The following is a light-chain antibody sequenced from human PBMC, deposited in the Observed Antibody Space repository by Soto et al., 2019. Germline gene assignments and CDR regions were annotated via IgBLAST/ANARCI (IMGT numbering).Light chain of an antibody. CDR1: SSDVGSYNL. CDR3: CSYAGSSTVV. V-gene: IGLV2-23*02. J-gene: IGLJ2*01. CDR2: EVS. Sequence: QSVLTQPASVSGSPGQSITISCTGNSSDVGSYNLVSWYQQHPGKAPKLMIYEVSTRPSGVSNRFSGSKSGNTASLTISGFQAEDEADYYCCSYAGSSTVVFGGGAKLTVL.